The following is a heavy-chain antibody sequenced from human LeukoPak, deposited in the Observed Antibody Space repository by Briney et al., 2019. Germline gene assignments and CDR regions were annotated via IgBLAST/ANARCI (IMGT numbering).Heavy chain of an antibody. CDR1: GASLRGSY. CDR2: IDHSGST. V-gene: IGHV4-34*01. J-gene: IGHJ2*01. CDR3: ARGGNGWYFDL. Sequence: SETLSLTCAVQGASLRGSYWSWIRQRPGKGLQWIGQIDHSGSTHSIPSLKSRVTISLDTSQSQVSLKVNSVTAADTAVYFCARGGNGWYFDLWGRGTLVTVSS. D-gene: IGHD1-14*01.